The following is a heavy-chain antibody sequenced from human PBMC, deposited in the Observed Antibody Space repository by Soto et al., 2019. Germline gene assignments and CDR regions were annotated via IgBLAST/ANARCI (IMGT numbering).Heavy chain of an antibody. CDR2: IYSGGAT. J-gene: IGHJ3*01. CDR3: AGERSLRCGEFPPNTFDV. D-gene: IGHD3-10*01. V-gene: IGHV3-53*01. CDR1: GFTVSDSY. Sequence: PGGSLRLSCAASGFTVSDSYMNWVRQAPGKGLEWVSVIYSGGATKYADSVRGRFTISRDNAKNTVYLQNNSLITQDTAVYYCAGERSLRCGEFPPNTFDVWGQGTMVTVSS.